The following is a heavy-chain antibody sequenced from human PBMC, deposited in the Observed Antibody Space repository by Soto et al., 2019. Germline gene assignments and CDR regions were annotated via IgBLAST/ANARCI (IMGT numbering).Heavy chain of an antibody. V-gene: IGHV3-73*01. CDR3: AILGSSGGFDF. CDR2: IRSKANSYAT. J-gene: IGHJ4*03. D-gene: IGHD6-25*01. CDR1: GFTFSGSA. Sequence: GGSLRLSCAASGFTFSGSAMHWVRQASGKGLEWVGRIRSKANSYATANAESGKGRFTISRDESQNTAYLQTNSLKTEDTAVCYCAILGSSGGFDFWGQGTLVTVSS.